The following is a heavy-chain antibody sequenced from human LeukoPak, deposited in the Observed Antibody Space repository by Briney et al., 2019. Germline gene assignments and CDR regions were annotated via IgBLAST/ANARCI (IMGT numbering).Heavy chain of an antibody. V-gene: IGHV4-59*01. D-gene: IGHD3-22*01. CDR1: GGSISSYY. CDR3: ARKGYYDSSGPFDC. Sequence: SETLSLTCTVSGGSISSYYWSWIRQPPGKGLEWIGYIYYSGSTNYNPSLKSRVTISVDTSKNQFSLELSSVTAADTAVYYCARKGYYDSSGPFDCWGQGTLVTVSS. J-gene: IGHJ4*02. CDR2: IYYSGST.